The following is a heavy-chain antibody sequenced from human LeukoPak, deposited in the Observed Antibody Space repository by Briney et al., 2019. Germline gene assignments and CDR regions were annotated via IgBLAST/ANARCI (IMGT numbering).Heavy chain of an antibody. CDR1: GFTFSSYG. J-gene: IGHJ4*02. Sequence: GGSLRLSCAASGFTFSSYGMHWVRQAPGKGLEWVTVISYDGSNKYYADSVKGRFTISRDNSKNTLYLQMNSLRAEDTAVYYCAKDLSYYDSSGYYRFPDYWGQGTLVTVSS. V-gene: IGHV3-30*18. CDR2: ISYDGSNK. D-gene: IGHD3-22*01. CDR3: AKDLSYYDSSGYYRFPDY.